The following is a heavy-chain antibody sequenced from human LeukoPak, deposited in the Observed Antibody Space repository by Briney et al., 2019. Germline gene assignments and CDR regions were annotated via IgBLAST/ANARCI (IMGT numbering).Heavy chain of an antibody. D-gene: IGHD2-2*01. CDR1: GFTFSSYE. J-gene: IGHJ3*02. Sequence: PGGSLRPSCAASGFTFSSYEMNWVRQAPGKGLEWVSYISSSGSTIYYADSVKGRFTISRDNAKNSLYLQMNSLRAEDTAVYYCAVVVVPAAELVPDAFDIWGQGTMVTVSS. V-gene: IGHV3-48*03. CDR3: AVVVVPAAELVPDAFDI. CDR2: ISSSGSTI.